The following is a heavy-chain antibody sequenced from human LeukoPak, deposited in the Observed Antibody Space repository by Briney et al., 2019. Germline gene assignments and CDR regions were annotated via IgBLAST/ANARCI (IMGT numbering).Heavy chain of an antibody. Sequence: GGSLRLSCAASGFTFSSYGMHWVRQAPGKGLEWVAVISYDGSNKYYADSVKGRFTISKDNSKNTLYLQMNSLRAEDTAVYYCARVGATYYGMDVWGQGTTVTVSS. D-gene: IGHD1-26*01. V-gene: IGHV3-30*03. CDR1: GFTFSSYG. J-gene: IGHJ6*02. CDR2: ISYDGSNK. CDR3: ARVGATYYGMDV.